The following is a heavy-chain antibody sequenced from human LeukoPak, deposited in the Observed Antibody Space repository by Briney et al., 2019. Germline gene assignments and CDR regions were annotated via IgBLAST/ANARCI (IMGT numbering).Heavy chain of an antibody. V-gene: IGHV1-46*03. J-gene: IGHJ4*02. D-gene: IGHD6-13*01. CDR1: GYTFTSYY. CDR2: INPSGGST. CDR3: ARDGSSWYVLDY. Sequence: ASVKVSREASGYTFTSYYMHWVRQAPGQGLEWMGIINPSGGSTSYAQKFQGRVTMTRDTSTSTVYMELSSLRSEDTAVYYCARDGSSWYVLDYWGQGAMVTVSS.